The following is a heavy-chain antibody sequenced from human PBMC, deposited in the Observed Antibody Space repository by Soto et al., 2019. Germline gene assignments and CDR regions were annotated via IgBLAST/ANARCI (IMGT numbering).Heavy chain of an antibody. CDR1: GGSISSSHW. V-gene: IGHV4-4*02. CDR2: ISHSGST. Sequence: SETLSLTCAVSGGSISSSHWCSWVRQPPGKGLEWIGEISHSGSTNYNPSLKSRLTISVDNSRNQFSLRLSSVTAADTAVYYCARVNVLRFLEWSATYYYGMDVWGQGTTVTVSS. J-gene: IGHJ6*02. D-gene: IGHD3-3*01. CDR3: ARVNVLRFLEWSATYYYGMDV.